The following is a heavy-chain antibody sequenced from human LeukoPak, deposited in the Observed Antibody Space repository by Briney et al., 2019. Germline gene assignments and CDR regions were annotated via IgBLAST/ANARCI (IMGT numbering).Heavy chain of an antibody. CDR3: ARLGCSGGSCYSNAVDI. Sequence: GGSLRLSCVAFGFTVSSDYMSWVRQAPGKGLEWVSVIYSGGSTYYAESVKGRFTISRDSFKDTLYLQMSNLRADDTALYYCARLGCSGGSCYSNAVDIWGQGTMVTVSS. V-gene: IGHV3-53*01. CDR1: GFTVSSDY. J-gene: IGHJ3*02. D-gene: IGHD2-15*01. CDR2: IYSGGST.